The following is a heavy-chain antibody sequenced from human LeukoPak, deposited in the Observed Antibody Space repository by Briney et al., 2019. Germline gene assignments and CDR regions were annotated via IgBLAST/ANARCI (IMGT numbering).Heavy chain of an antibody. Sequence: GGSLRLSCAASGFTFSSYAMSWVRQAPGKGLEWVSAISGSGGSTYYADSVKGRFTISRDNSKNTLYLQMNSLRAEDTGVYYCAKAHYYDSSGPFDYWGQGTLVTVSS. D-gene: IGHD3-22*01. J-gene: IGHJ4*02. V-gene: IGHV3-23*01. CDR2: ISGSGGST. CDR3: AKAHYYDSSGPFDY. CDR1: GFTFSSYA.